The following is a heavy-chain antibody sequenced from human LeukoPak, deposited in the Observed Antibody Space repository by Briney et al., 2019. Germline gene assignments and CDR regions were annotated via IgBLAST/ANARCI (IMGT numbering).Heavy chain of an antibody. V-gene: IGHV4-59*11. D-gene: IGHD3-10*01. CDR3: ARDGGSGSYFDHWYFDL. J-gene: IGHJ2*01. CDR1: NGSISGHY. Sequence: SETLSLACTVSNGSISGHYWNWIRQPPGKGPEWIGFIYSSGSTDYNPSLKDRVTLLLDTSKNHFSLKLRSVTAADTAVYYCARDGGSGSYFDHWYFDLWGRGTLITVSS. CDR2: IYSSGST.